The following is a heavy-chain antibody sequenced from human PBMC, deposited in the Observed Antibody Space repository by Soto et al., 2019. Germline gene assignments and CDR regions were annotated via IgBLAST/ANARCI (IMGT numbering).Heavy chain of an antibody. V-gene: IGHV3-21*01. CDR3: ARASYDFWSGPSYYYGMDV. Sequence: GGSLRLSCAASGFTFSSYSMNWVRQAPGKGLEWVSSISSSSYIYYADSVKGRFTISRDNAKNSLYLQMNSLRAEDTAVYYCARASYDFWSGPSYYYGMDVWGQGTTVTVSS. CDR1: GFTFSSYS. D-gene: IGHD3-3*01. J-gene: IGHJ6*02. CDR2: ISSSSYI.